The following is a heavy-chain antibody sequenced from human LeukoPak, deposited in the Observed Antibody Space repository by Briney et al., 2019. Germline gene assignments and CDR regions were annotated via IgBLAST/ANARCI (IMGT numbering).Heavy chain of an antibody. Sequence: GASVKISCKASGYTFTNYAMNWVRQAPGQGLEWMGWIHPSTGNPAYAQGFRGRYVFSLDSSVTTTYLQISSLKTEDTAVYFCARALDSLGGLSLPDYWGQGTLVAVSS. CDR3: ARALDSLGGLSLPDY. CDR1: GYTFTNYA. J-gene: IGHJ4*02. D-gene: IGHD3-16*02. V-gene: IGHV7-4-1*02. CDR2: IHPSTGNP.